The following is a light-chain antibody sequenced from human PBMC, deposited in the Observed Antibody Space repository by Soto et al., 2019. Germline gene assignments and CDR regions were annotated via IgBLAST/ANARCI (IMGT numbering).Light chain of an antibody. CDR2: DAS. V-gene: IGKV3-11*01. CDR3: QQRSNWPPWT. Sequence: EIVFTQAPATLSLSPVERATLSCSASQSVSSYLAWYQQKPGQAPRLLIYDASNRATGIPARFSGSGSGTDFTLTISSLEPEDFAVYYCQQRSNWPPWTFGQGTKVDIK. J-gene: IGKJ1*01. CDR1: QSVSSY.